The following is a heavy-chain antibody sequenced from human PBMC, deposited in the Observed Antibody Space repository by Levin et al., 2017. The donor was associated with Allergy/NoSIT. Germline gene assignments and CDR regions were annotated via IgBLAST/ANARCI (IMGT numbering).Heavy chain of an antibody. Sequence: SETLSLTCSVSGGPVNSGSYYWSWIRQPPGTGLEWIGSVYYSGTTNYNPSLKRRASITIDTSKNQFSLTLSSLTAADTAVYYCTRDRGSSGWFESWGQGTLVTVSS. CDR2: VYYSGTT. CDR1: GGPVNSGSYY. J-gene: IGHJ5*01. V-gene: IGHV4-61*01. CDR3: TRDRGSSGWFES. D-gene: IGHD3-22*01.